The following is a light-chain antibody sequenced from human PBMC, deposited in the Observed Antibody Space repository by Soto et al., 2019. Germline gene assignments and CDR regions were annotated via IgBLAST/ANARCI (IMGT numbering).Light chain of an antibody. J-gene: IGLJ1*01. Sequence: QSVLTQPASVSGSPGQSITISCTGTSSDVGGYNYVSWYQQHPGKAPKLIIYEVSHRPSGVSNRFSGSKSGSTASLTISGLQAEDEADYYCSSYISRSLYVFGTGTKVTVL. CDR1: SSDVGGYNY. V-gene: IGLV2-14*01. CDR2: EVS. CDR3: SSYISRSLYV.